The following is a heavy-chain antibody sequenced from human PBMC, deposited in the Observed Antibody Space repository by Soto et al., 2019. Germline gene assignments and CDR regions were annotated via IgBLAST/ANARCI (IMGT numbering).Heavy chain of an antibody. CDR3: ARNESTNIYGMDV. J-gene: IGHJ6*02. Sequence: EVQLVESGGGLVKPGGSLGLSCAASGFTFSSYSMNWVRQAPGRGLEWVSSISSSSFSINYADSWKGRFNISRDNAPNALHLQMNNLRAEDTAVYYCARNESTNIYGMDVWGQGTTVTVSS. V-gene: IGHV3-21*02. CDR2: ISSSSFSI. CDR1: GFTFSSYS.